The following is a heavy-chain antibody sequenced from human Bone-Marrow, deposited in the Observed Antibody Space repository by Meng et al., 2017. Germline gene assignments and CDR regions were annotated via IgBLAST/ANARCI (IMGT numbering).Heavy chain of an antibody. CDR3: ARGASFLDWFDP. Sequence: QVQLQESGPGLVKPSETLSLTCTVSGGSISSYYWSWIRQPPGKGLEWIGYIYYSGSTNYNPSLKSRVTISVDTSKNQFSLKLSSVTAADTAVYYCARGASFLDWFDPWGQGTLVTVSS. D-gene: IGHD2-2*01. CDR1: GGSISSYY. V-gene: IGHV4-59*01. J-gene: IGHJ5*02. CDR2: IYYSGST.